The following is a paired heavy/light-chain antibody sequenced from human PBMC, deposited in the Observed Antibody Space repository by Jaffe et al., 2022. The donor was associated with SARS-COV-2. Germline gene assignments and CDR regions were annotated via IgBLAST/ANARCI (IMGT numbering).Heavy chain of an antibody. CDR2: VSSGGDAR. V-gene: IGHV3-30*18. CDR1: GFTFSNFD. Sequence: QVQLAESGGGVVQPGRSLRLACAASGFTFSNFDMHWVRQAPGKGLEWVAVVSSGGDARFYADSVKGRFTISRDNSKNMVFLQTNSLTVEDTAVYYCAKRYGSGWNLDYWGQGTLVTVSS. D-gene: IGHD6-25*01. CDR3: AKRYGSGWNLDY. J-gene: IGHJ4*02.
Light chain of an antibody. CDR3: SSYTSSVSMV. Sequence: QSALTQPASVSGSPGQSVTISCTGSNSDVGPYNYVSWYQHHPGKAPKLIIYDVNYRPSGVSDRFSGSKSGITASLTVSGLQAEDEAEYYCSSYTSSVSMVFGGGTKLTVL. V-gene: IGLV2-14*03. CDR2: DVN. CDR1: NSDVGPYNY. J-gene: IGLJ2*01.